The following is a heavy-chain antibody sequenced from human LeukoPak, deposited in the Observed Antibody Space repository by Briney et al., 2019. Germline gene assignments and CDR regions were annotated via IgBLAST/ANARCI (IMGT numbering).Heavy chain of an antibody. J-gene: IGHJ4*02. Sequence: GGSLRLSCAASGFTFSSYEINWVRQAPGKGLEWVSYISSSGSTIYYADSVKGRLTISRDNAKDSLYLQMNSLRAEDTAVYYCARDIPLDYWGQGTLVTVSS. CDR1: GFTFSSYE. V-gene: IGHV3-48*03. CDR3: ARDIPLDY. CDR2: ISSSGSTI.